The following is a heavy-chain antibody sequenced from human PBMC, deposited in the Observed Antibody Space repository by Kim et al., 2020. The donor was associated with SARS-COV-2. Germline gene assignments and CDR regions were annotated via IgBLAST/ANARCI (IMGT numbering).Heavy chain of an antibody. Sequence: YSPAFQGQVTNSADKSISTAYLQWSSLKASDTAMYYCARHKFPRGGIDPWGQGTLVTVSS. V-gene: IGHV5-51*01. CDR3: ARHKFPRGGIDP. J-gene: IGHJ5*02. D-gene: IGHD3-16*01.